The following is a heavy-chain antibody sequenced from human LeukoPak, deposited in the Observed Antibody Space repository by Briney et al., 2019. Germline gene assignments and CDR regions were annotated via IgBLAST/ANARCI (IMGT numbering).Heavy chain of an antibody. D-gene: IGHD3-22*01. CDR1: GFTFSSYA. V-gene: IGHV3-30-3*01. Sequence: GRSLRLSCAASGFTFSSYAMHWVRQAPGKGLEWVAVISYDGSNKYYADSVKGRFTISRDNSKNTLYLQMNSLRAEDTAVYYCARDLHYYDSSGYYYGFGYWGQGTLVTVSS. CDR3: ARDLHYYDSSGYYYGFGY. CDR2: ISYDGSNK. J-gene: IGHJ4*02.